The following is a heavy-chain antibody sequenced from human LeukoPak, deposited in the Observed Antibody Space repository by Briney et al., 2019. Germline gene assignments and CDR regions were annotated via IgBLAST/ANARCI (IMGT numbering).Heavy chain of an antibody. V-gene: IGHV4-61*02. CDR2: IYTSGST. Sequence: PSETLSLTCTVAGGSISSGSYYWGWIRQPAGKGLEWIGRIYTSGSTNYNPSLKRRFTISVDTSKNEFYRKLSSVTAADTAVYYCARGDYGYADPFYIWGQGTMVTVSS. J-gene: IGHJ3*02. CDR3: ARGDYGYADPFYI. D-gene: IGHD5-18*01. CDR1: GGSISSGSYY.